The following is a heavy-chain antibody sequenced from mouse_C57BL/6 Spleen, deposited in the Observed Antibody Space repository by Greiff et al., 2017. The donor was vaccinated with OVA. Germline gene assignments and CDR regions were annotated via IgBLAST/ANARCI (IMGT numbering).Heavy chain of an antibody. Sequence: QVQLKESGPGLVQPSQSLSITCTVSGFSLTSYGVHWVRQSPGKGLEWLGVIWRGGSTDYNAAFMSRLSITKDNSKSQVFFKMNSLQADDTAIYDCAKKRNDYDYAMDYWGQGTSVTVSS. CDR3: AKKRNDYDYAMDY. J-gene: IGHJ4*01. CDR1: GFSLTSYG. V-gene: IGHV2-5*01. D-gene: IGHD2-4*01. CDR2: IWRGGST.